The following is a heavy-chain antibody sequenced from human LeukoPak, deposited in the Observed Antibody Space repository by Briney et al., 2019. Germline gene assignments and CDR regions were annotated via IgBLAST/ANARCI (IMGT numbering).Heavy chain of an antibody. CDR2: IKEDGTVK. CDR3: ARDSTWLLDY. CDR1: GFTFSTYS. Sequence: GGSLRLSCAASGFTFSTYSMNWVRQAPGKGLEWVANIKEDGTVKYYVDSVKGRFTISRDNTKNIMYLEMNSLRADDTAVYFCARDSTWLLDYWGQGTLITVSS. V-gene: IGHV3-7*03. D-gene: IGHD6-19*01. J-gene: IGHJ4*02.